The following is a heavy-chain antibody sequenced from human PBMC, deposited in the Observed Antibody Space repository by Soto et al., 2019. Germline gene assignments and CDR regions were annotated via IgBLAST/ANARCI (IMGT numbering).Heavy chain of an antibody. D-gene: IGHD6-6*01. CDR3: ARVGFELAARRTLYYYYMDV. Sequence: QVQLQQWGAGLLKPSETLSLTCAVYGGSFSGYYWSWIRQPPGKGLEWIGEINHSGSTNYNPSLKSRVTISVDTSKNQFSLKLSSVTAADTAVYYCARVGFELAARRTLYYYYMDVWGKGTTVTVSS. J-gene: IGHJ6*03. V-gene: IGHV4-34*01. CDR2: INHSGST. CDR1: GGSFSGYY.